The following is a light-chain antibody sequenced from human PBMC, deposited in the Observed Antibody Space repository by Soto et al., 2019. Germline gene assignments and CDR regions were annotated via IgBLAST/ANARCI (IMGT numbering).Light chain of an antibody. CDR1: STDVGGYNY. Sequence: QSALTQPPSASGSPGQSVTISCTGTSTDVGGYNYISWYQHHPGKGPKLFIYEVSERPSGVPDRFSGSKSGNTASLTVSGLQAEDEADYYCSSYAGSNNRGVFGSGTKLTVL. V-gene: IGLV2-8*01. J-gene: IGLJ1*01. CDR3: SSYAGSNNRGV. CDR2: EVS.